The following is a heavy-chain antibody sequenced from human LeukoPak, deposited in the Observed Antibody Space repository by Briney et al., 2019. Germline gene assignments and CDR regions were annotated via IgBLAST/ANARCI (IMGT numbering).Heavy chain of an antibody. CDR3: ARVKMATPFDY. D-gene: IGHD5-24*01. CDR2: ISYDGSNK. Sequence: GGSLRLSCAASGFTFSSYAMHWVRQAPGKGLEWVAVISYDGSNKYYADSVKGRFTISRDNSKNTLYLQMNSLRAEDTAVYYCARVKMATPFDYWGQGTLVTVSS. CDR1: GFTFSSYA. V-gene: IGHV3-30-3*01. J-gene: IGHJ4*02.